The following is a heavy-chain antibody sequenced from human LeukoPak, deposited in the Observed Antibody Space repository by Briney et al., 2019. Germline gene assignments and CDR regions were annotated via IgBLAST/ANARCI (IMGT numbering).Heavy chain of an antibody. D-gene: IGHD2-15*01. CDR2: IYYSGST. V-gene: IGHV4-39*01. Sequence: SETLSLTCTVSGGSISSSRYYWGWIRQPPGKGLEWVGSIYYSGSTYYNPSLKSRVTISVDTSKNQFSLKLSSVTAADTAVYYCARAPYCSRGSCYVTWFDPWGQGTLVTVSS. J-gene: IGHJ5*02. CDR3: ARAPYCSRGSCYVTWFDP. CDR1: GGSISSSRYY.